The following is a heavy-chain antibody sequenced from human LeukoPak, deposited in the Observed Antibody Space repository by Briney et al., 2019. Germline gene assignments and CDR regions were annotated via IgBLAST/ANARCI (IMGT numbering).Heavy chain of an antibody. CDR2: MNPNSGYT. V-gene: IGHV1-8*01. Sequence: ASVKVSCKASGYTFTSYDINWVRQATGQGLEWMGWMNPNSGYTGYAQKFQGRVTMTRNTSISTAYMELSSLRSEDTAVYYCARGDDSSGYYRYWGQGTLVTVSS. CDR3: ARGDDSSGYYRY. J-gene: IGHJ4*02. CDR1: GYTFTSYD. D-gene: IGHD3-22*01.